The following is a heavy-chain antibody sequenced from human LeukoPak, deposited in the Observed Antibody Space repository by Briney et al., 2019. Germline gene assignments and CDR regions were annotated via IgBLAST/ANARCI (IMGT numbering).Heavy chain of an antibody. V-gene: IGHV4-59*01. CDR1: GGSISSYY. CDR2: IYYSGST. J-gene: IGHJ6*02. Sequence: SETLSLTCTVSGGSISSYYWSWIRQPPGKGLEWIGYIYYSGSTNYNPSLKSRVTISVDTSKNQFSLKLSSVTAADTAVYYCARVRRVGATGYYGMDVWGQGTTVTVSS. CDR3: ARVRRVGATGYYGMDV. D-gene: IGHD1-26*01.